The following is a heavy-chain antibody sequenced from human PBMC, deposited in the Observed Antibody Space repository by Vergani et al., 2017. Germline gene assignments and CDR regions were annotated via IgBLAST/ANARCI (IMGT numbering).Heavy chain of an antibody. Sequence: EVRLVDSGGGLVQPGGSLRLSCAASGFSVSDNYMSWVRQAPGKWLEWVSILYVVGTSDYADSVKGRFTVSRDISKNTLHLQLNSLRVEDTAVYFCSYGMDVWGQGTTVTVSS. J-gene: IGHJ6*02. CDR2: LYVVGTS. V-gene: IGHV3-66*01. CDR1: GFSVSDNY. CDR3: SYGMDV.